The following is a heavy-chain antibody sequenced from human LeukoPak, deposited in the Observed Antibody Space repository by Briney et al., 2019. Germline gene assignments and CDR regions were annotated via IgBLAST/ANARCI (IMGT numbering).Heavy chain of an antibody. CDR2: MKPNSGDT. D-gene: IGHD6-13*01. V-gene: IGHV1-8*01. CDR1: GYTFTSYD. J-gene: IGHJ4*02. Sequence: ASVKVSCKASGYTFTSYDINWVRQATGQGLEWMGWMKPNSGDTGYAQKFQGRVTMTRNTSISTAYMELSSLRSEDTAVYYCARGATESSSSDYWRQGTLAMVSS. CDR3: ARGATESSSSDY.